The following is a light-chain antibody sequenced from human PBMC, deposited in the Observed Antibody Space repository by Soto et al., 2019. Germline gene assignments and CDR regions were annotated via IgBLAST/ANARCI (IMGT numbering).Light chain of an antibody. CDR1: QSVSNNY. CDR2: GAS. J-gene: IGKJ1*01. V-gene: IGKV3-20*01. Sequence: EIVLTQSPGTLSLSPGERATLSCRASQSVSNNYLAWYQQKPGQAPRLLIYGASNRDTGIPDRFSGSGSGTDFTLTISRLEPEDFAVYYCQQYGSASTFGQGTKGEIK. CDR3: QQYGSAST.